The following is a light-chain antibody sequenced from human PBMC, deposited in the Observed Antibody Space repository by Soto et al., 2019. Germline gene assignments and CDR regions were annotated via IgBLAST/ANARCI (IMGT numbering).Light chain of an antibody. CDR2: GAS. CDR3: QQYNNWPRRT. J-gene: IGKJ1*01. Sequence: EIVMTQSPATLSVXPGERATLSCRASQSVSSNLAWYQQKPGQAPRLLIYGASTRATGIPARFSGSGSGTEFTLTISSLQSEDFAVYYCQQYNNWPRRTFGQGTKV. V-gene: IGKV3-15*01. CDR1: QSVSSN.